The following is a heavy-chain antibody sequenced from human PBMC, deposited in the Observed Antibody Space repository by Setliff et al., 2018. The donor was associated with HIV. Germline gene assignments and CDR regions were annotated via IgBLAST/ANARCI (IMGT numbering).Heavy chain of an antibody. CDR1: GGSFSGYY. V-gene: IGHV4-34*01. CDR3: ARGRWFGLYYYYMDV. CDR2: INHSGST. J-gene: IGHJ6*03. Sequence: PSETLSLTCAVYGGSFSGYYWSWIRQPPGKGLEWIGEINHSGSTNYNPSLKSRVTISVDTSKNQFSLKLSSVTAADTAVYYCARGRWFGLYYYYMDVWGKGTTVTVSS. D-gene: IGHD3-10*01.